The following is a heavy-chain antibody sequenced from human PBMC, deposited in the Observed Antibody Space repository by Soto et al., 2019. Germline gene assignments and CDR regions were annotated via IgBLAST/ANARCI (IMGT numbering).Heavy chain of an antibody. CDR3: GRDRDDSSGYYAYGY. V-gene: IGHV3-66*01. CDR2: IYSGGST. D-gene: IGHD3-22*01. Sequence: PGGSLRLSCAASGFTVSSNYMSWVRQAPGKGLEWVSVIYSGGSTYYADSVKGRFTISRDNSKNTLYLQMNSLRAEDTAVYYCGRDRDDSSGYYAYGYWGQGTLVTVSS. J-gene: IGHJ4*02. CDR1: GFTVSSNY.